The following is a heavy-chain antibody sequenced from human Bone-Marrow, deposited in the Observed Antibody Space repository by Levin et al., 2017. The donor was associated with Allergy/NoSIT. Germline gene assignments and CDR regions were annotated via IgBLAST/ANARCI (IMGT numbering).Heavy chain of an antibody. CDR3: ERADSDDFWTGHFDFHYYGLDV. Sequence: ETLSLTCTGTGFIFSNYWMTWVRQAPGQGLEWVANIKRDETEKYFVDSVKGRFSVSRDNSQNSVFLQMDSLRVEDTDVYYCERADSDDFWTGHFDFHYYGLDVWGRGTTVTVSS. J-gene: IGHJ6*02. CDR2: IKRDETEK. D-gene: IGHD3/OR15-3a*01. CDR1: GFIFSNYW. V-gene: IGHV3-7*03.